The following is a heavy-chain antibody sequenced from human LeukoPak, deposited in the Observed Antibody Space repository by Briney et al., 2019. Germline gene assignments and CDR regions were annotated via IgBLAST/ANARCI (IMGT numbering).Heavy chain of an antibody. CDR2: ISWNSGSI. V-gene: IGHV3-9*01. Sequence: PGRSLRLSCAASGFTFDDYAMHWVRQAPGKGLEWVSGISWNSGSIGYADSVKGRFTISRDNAKNSLYLQMNSLRAEDTGLYYCAKGDHYFDYWGQGTLVTVSS. CDR1: GFTFDDYA. D-gene: IGHD2-21*01. J-gene: IGHJ4*02. CDR3: AKGDHYFDY.